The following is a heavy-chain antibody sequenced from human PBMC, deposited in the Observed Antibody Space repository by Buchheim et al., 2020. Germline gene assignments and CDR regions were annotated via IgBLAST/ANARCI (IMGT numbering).Heavy chain of an antibody. D-gene: IGHD2-2*01. Sequence: QVQLQESGPGLVKASETLSLTCTVSGGSVNSASYYWRWIRQPPGKGLEWIGYGYYSGSTNYNPSLPSLKSSATISVDMSQNQFSLKLSSVTAADTAVYYCARDEPYASSSMDVWGQGT. V-gene: IGHV4-61*01. CDR2: GYYSGST. J-gene: IGHJ6*02. CDR1: GGSVNSASYY. CDR3: ARDEPYASSSMDV.